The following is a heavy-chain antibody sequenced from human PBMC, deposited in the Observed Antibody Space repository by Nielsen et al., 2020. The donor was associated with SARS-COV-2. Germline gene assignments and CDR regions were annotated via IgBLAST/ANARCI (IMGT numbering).Heavy chain of an antibody. CDR3: AKDMGRVVLRVHQLKGPFDY. Sequence: GGSLRLSCRASGLTFTNHNMNCVRQAPGKGLEWVSGASWNSTSMAYTDSVKGRFTISRDNAKNSLYLQMNSLRAEDTAFYVCAKDMGRVVLRVHQLKGPFDYLGQCTLVTVSS. J-gene: IGHJ4*02. CDR1: GLTFTNHN. CDR2: ASWNSTSM. V-gene: IGHV3-9*01. D-gene: IGHD2-21*01.